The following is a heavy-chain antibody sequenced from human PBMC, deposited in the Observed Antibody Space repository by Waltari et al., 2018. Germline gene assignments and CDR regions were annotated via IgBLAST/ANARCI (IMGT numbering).Heavy chain of an antibody. CDR2: IMWNSGSV. Sequence: EVQLVESGGGLVQPGRSLRLSCAVSGLTFDTYAMYWVRQAPGKGLEWVSGIMWNSGSVGYADSVKGRFIISRDNAKNSLYLQMNSLRAEDTALYYCAKDRGRSSPFYHYGLDVWGQGTTVIVSS. V-gene: IGHV3-9*01. J-gene: IGHJ6*02. D-gene: IGHD6-6*01. CDR1: GLTFDTYA. CDR3: AKDRGRSSPFYHYGLDV.